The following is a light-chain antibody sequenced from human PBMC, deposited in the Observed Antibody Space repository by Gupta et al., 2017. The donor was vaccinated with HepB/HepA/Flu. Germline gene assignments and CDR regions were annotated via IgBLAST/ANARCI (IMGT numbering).Light chain of an antibody. CDR1: QSLLYSSNNQNY. V-gene: IGKV4-1*01. CDR2: WAS. Sequence: DVVMTQSPDSLALSLGERATINCKSSQSLLYSSNNQNYLNWYQGKPGQPPRLLIYWASTRESGVPDRISGSGSGTDFTLTISRLQAEDAAVYYCQQDDIAPRTFGQGTKVEIK. J-gene: IGKJ1*01. CDR3: QQDDIAPRT.